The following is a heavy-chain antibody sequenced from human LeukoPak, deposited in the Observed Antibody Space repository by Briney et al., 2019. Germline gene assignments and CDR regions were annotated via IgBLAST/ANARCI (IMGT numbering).Heavy chain of an antibody. V-gene: IGHV4-59*01. Sequence: SETLSLTCIVSGGSISSYYWSWIRQSPGKGLEWIGYIYYSGSTNYNPSLKSRVTISVDTSKNQFSLELSSVTAADTAVYYCARTGSTVPMLYPFDHWGQGTLVTVSS. CDR1: GGSISSYY. J-gene: IGHJ4*02. CDR2: IYYSGST. CDR3: ARTGSTVPMLYPFDH. D-gene: IGHD4-17*01.